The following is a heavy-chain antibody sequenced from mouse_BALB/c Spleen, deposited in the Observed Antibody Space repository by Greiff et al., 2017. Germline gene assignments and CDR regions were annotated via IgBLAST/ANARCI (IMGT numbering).Heavy chain of an antibody. CDR2: INPGSGGT. CDR1: GYAFTNYL. CDR3: ARSSSDYWYFDV. D-gene: IGHD3-1*01. V-gene: IGHV1-54*01. J-gene: IGHJ1*01. Sequence: VQRVESGAELVRPGTSVKVSCKASGYAFTNYLIEWVKQRPGQGLEWIGVINPGSGGTNYNEKFKGKATLTADKSSSTAYMQLSSLTSDDSAVYFCARSSSDYWYFDVWGAGTTVTVSS.